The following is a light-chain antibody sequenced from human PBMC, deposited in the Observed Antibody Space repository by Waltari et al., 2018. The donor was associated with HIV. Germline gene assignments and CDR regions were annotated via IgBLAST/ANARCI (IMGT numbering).Light chain of an antibody. V-gene: IGLV2-11*01. CDR1: SSDVGDYNY. CDR3: CSYADDYTWV. CDR2: DVN. Sequence: QSALTQPRPVSGSPGQSVTISCTGTSSDVGDYNYVSWYQQHPAKAPKLMIFDVNKRPSGVPDRLAGSKAGNTASLTISGLQAEDEADYYCCSYADDYTWVFGGGTKLTVL. J-gene: IGLJ3*02.